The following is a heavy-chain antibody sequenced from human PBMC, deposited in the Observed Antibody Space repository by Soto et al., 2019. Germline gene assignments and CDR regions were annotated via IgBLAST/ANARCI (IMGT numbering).Heavy chain of an antibody. CDR1: GGTFSRYT. CDR2: IIPILGIA. D-gene: IGHD6-13*01. CDR3: ARTWVAATDAYFDY. Sequence: QVQVVRSGAEVKKPGSSVKVSCKASGGTFSRYTISWVREAPGQGREWMGRIIPILGIANYAQKFQGRVTITADKSTSTAYMELSSLRSEDTAVYYCARTWVAATDAYFDYWGQGTLVTVSS. J-gene: IGHJ4*02. V-gene: IGHV1-69*02.